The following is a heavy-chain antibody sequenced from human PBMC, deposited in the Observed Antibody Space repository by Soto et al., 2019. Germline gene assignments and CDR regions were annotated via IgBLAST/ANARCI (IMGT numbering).Heavy chain of an antibody. CDR2: INGYNGNT. CDR3: ARMGDGPYYYYGMDV. CDR1: GYTFSRSG. V-gene: IGHV1-18*01. D-gene: IGHD3-16*01. Sequence: QVQLVQSGAEVKKPGASVKVSCKASGYTFSRSGISWVRQAPGQGLEWMGWINGYNGNTNYTQKMQGRITMTTDTPTSTAYMELRSPRSDDTAVYYCARMGDGPYYYYGMDVWGQGTTVIVSS. J-gene: IGHJ6*02.